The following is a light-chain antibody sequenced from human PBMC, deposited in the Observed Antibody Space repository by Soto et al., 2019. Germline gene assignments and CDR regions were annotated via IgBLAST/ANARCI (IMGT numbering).Light chain of an antibody. Sequence: EVVLTQSPGTLSLSPGERATLSCRASQSVSSRYSTWYQQKPGQAPRLLIYGASSRATGIPDRFSGSGSGTDFILTISSLEPEDFAVYYCQQYSSSTHVTFGGGTKVEIK. CDR3: QQYSSSTHVT. CDR2: GAS. CDR1: QSVSSRY. J-gene: IGKJ4*01. V-gene: IGKV3-20*01.